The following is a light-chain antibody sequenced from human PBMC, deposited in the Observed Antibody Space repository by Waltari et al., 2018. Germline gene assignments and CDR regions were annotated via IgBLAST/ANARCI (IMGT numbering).Light chain of an antibody. CDR3: QQSYSTLPFT. CDR1: QSISNY. Sequence: DIQMTQSPSSLSASVGDRVTITCRASQSISNYLNWYQQKPGEAPKLLIYAASSLQSGVPSRFSGSGSGTDFALTSSSLQPEDFATYYCQQSYSTLPFTFGPGTKVDIK. CDR2: AAS. J-gene: IGKJ3*01. V-gene: IGKV1-39*01.